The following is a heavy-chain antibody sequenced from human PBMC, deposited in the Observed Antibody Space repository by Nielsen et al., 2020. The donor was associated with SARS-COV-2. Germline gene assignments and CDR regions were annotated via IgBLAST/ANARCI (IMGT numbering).Heavy chain of an antibody. CDR3: ARGIIAAAGTWWFDP. D-gene: IGHD6-13*01. V-gene: IGHV1-69*10. Sequence: SVKVSCKASGGTFSSYAISWVRQAPGQGLEWMGGIIPILGIANYAQKFQGRVTITADKSTSTAYMELSSPRSEDTAVYYCARGIIAAAGTWWFDPWGQGTLVTVSS. J-gene: IGHJ5*02. CDR2: IIPILGIA. CDR1: GGTFSSYA.